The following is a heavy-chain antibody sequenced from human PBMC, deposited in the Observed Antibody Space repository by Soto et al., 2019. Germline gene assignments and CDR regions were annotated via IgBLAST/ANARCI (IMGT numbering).Heavy chain of an antibody. CDR2: VSIGGST. J-gene: IGHJ4*02. CDR1: GFTFSSYA. CDR3: ATSKAYSSGWDFDY. V-gene: IGHV3-23*01. D-gene: IGHD6-19*01. Sequence: PGGSLRLSCAASGFTFSSYAMGWVRQGPGKGLEWVAVVSIGGSTHYADSVRGRFTISRDNSKNTLSLQMNSLTAEDTAVYYCATSKAYSSGWDFDYWGQGTLVTVSS.